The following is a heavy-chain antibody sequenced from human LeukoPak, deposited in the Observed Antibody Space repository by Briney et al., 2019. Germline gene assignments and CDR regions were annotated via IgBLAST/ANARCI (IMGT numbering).Heavy chain of an antibody. Sequence: GASVKVSCKASGYTFTGYYMHWVRQAPGQGLEWMGWINPNSGGTNYAQKFQGWVTMTRDTSISTAYMELSRLRSDDTAVYYCATGYCSGGSCYGDAFDIRGQGTMVTVSS. D-gene: IGHD2-15*01. CDR3: ATGYCSGGSCYGDAFDI. CDR1: GYTFTGYY. CDR2: INPNSGGT. V-gene: IGHV1-2*04. J-gene: IGHJ3*02.